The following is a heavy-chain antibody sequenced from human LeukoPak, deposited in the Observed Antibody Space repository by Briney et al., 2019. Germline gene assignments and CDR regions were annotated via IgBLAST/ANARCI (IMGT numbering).Heavy chain of an antibody. Sequence: GGSLRLSSADPGFTFSNYSMLCVRQAQGKGLEWVGNIKEDGSEKRYADSVRGRFTISRDNAQTSIYLQMNSLRAEDTAVYYCASASKTCLHSNWGQGTLVTVSS. CDR1: GFTFSNYS. D-gene: IGHD5-24*01. J-gene: IGHJ4*02. V-gene: IGHV3-7*05. CDR2: IKEDGSEK. CDR3: ASASKTCLHSN.